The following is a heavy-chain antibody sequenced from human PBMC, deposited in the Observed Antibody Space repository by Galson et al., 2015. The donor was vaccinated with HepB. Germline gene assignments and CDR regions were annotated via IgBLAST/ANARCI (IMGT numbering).Heavy chain of an antibody. J-gene: IGHJ3*02. D-gene: IGHD3-22*01. CDR3: ARDPSLRSSGYYRRDAFDI. Sequence: SVKVSCKASGGTFSSYAISWVRQAPGQGLEWMGWISAYNGNTNYAQKLQGRVTMTTDTSTSTAYMELRSLRSDDTAVYYCARDPSLRSSGYYRRDAFDIWGQGTMVTVSS. V-gene: IGHV1-18*01. CDR2: ISAYNGNT. CDR1: GGTFSSYA.